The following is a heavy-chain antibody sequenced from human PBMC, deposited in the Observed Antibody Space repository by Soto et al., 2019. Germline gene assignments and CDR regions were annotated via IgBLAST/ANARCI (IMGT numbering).Heavy chain of an antibody. CDR2: ISSSSSYI. Sequence: EVQLVEPGGGLVKPGGSLRLSCAASGFTFSSYSMNWVRQAPGKGLEWVSSISSSSSYIYYADSVKGRFTISRDNAKNSLYLQMNSLRAEDTAVDYCAREGSSSPDWFDPWGQGTLVTVSS. CDR3: AREGSSSPDWFDP. V-gene: IGHV3-21*01. D-gene: IGHD6-13*01. CDR1: GFTFSSYS. J-gene: IGHJ5*02.